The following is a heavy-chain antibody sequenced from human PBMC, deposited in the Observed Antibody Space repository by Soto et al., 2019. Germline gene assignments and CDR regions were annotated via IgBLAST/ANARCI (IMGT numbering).Heavy chain of an antibody. CDR3: ARDQKYCSGGSCYFHYYYGMDV. D-gene: IGHD2-15*01. J-gene: IGHJ6*02. Sequence: QVQLVQSGAEVKKPGSSVKVSCKASGGTFSRYAISWVRQAPGQGLKWMGGIIPIFGTANYAKKFQGRVTITADESTSTAYMELSSLRSEDTAVYYCARDQKYCSGGSCYFHYYYGMDVWGQGTTVTVSS. CDR1: GGTFSRYA. V-gene: IGHV1-69*01. CDR2: IIPIFGTA.